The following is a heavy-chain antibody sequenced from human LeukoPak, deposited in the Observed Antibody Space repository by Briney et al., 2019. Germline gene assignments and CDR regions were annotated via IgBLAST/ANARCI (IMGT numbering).Heavy chain of an antibody. D-gene: IGHD3-3*01. Sequence: ASVKVSCKASGYTFTSYGISWVRQAPGQGLEWMGWISAYNGNTNYAQKLQGRVTMTTDTSTSTAYMELRSLRSDDTAVYYCARDGFSGSEWLRMGYYGMDVWGQGTTVTVSS. J-gene: IGHJ6*02. CDR3: ARDGFSGSEWLRMGYYGMDV. V-gene: IGHV1-18*01. CDR1: GYTFTSYG. CDR2: ISAYNGNT.